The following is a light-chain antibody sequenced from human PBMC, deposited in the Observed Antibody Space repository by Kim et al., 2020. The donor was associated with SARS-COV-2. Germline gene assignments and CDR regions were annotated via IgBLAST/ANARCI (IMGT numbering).Light chain of an antibody. J-gene: IGKJ1*01. CDR3: QQYGDSRT. CDR2: GTS. CDR1: QTVSSTY. Sequence: EIVLTQSPGTLSLSPGERATLSCRASQTVSSTYLVWYQQRPGQAPRLLIYGTSTRATGISDRFSGSGSGTDFTLTISRLEPEDFAVYYCQQYGDSRTFGQGTKVEIK. V-gene: IGKV3-20*01.